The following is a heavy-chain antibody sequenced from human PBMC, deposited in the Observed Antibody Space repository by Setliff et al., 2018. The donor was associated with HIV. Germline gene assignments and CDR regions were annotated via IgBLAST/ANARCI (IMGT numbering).Heavy chain of an antibody. J-gene: IGHJ4*02. D-gene: IGHD6-19*01. CDR3: ARLAGYTSGWPSDY. V-gene: IGHV3-30*04. CDR2: ISYDGSTK. CDR1: GFIFSNYA. Sequence: GESLRLSCAASGFIFSNYAMHWVRQAPGKGLEWVAIISYDGSTKYYADSVKGRFTISRDNSKNTLYLQMNSLRSNDTAVYSCARLAGYTSGWPSDYWGQGTLVTVSS.